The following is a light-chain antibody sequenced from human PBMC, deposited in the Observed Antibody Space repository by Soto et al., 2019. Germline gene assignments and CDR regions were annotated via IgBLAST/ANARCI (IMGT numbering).Light chain of an antibody. CDR3: QQRGNRPPWT. Sequence: IMLTQSPGTLSLSPGERATLSCRARQSVSSSYLAWYQQKPGQAPRLLLYDASNRATGIPARFSGSGSGTDLTLTISSLEPEDFAVYYCQQRGNRPPWTFGQGTKVDIK. V-gene: IGKV3D-20*02. CDR1: QSVSSSY. J-gene: IGKJ1*01. CDR2: DAS.